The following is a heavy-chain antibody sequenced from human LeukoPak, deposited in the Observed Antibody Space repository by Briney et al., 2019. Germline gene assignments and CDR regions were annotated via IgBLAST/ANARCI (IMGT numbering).Heavy chain of an antibody. CDR1: GYSISSGYY. Sequence: PSETLSLTCTVSGYSISSGYYWGWIRQPPGKGLEWIGSIYHSGSTYYNPSLKSRVTIPVDTSKNLFSLKLSSVTAADTAVYYCARARRGKTAPLGFDPWGQGTLVTVSS. D-gene: IGHD3-16*01. CDR3: ARARRGKTAPLGFDP. J-gene: IGHJ5*02. V-gene: IGHV4-38-2*02. CDR2: IYHSGST.